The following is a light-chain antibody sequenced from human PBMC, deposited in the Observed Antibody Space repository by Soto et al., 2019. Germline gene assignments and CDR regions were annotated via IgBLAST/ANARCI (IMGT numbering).Light chain of an antibody. CDR1: SSDVGGYNF. J-gene: IGLJ2*01. CDR3: SSYTNTNPHVV. CDR2: DVI. Sequence: QSALTQPASVSASPGQSITISCTGSSSDVGGYNFVSWYQHHPGQAPKLMIYDVITRPSGVSNRFSGSKSGNTASLTISGLQAEDEADYYCSSYTNTNPHVVFGGGTKLTVL. V-gene: IGLV2-14*03.